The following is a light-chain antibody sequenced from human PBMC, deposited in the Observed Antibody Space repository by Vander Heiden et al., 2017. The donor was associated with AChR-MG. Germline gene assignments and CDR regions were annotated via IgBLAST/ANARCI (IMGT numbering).Light chain of an antibody. CDR3: QQYGSSPL. J-gene: IGKJ3*01. V-gene: IGKV3-20*01. CDR1: QSVSSSF. Sequence: ELVLTQSPGTLSLSPGERATLSCRASQSVSSSFLACYQQKPGQAPRLLIYAASSRATGIPDRFSGSGSGTDFTLTISRLEPEDFAVYYCQQYGSSPLFGPGTKVDIK. CDR2: AAS.